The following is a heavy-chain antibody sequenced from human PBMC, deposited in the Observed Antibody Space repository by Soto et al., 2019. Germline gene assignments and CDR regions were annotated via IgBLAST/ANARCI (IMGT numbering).Heavy chain of an antibody. V-gene: IGHV1-18*04. J-gene: IGHJ4*02. D-gene: IGHD4-17*01. CDR1: GYIFTNFA. CDR2: VSGYNGNT. CDR3: AIVRGVRGYHYVEPFDY. Sequence: QVELVQSGAEVKKPGASVTVSCNFSGYIFTNFAINWVRQAPGQGLEWMGWVSGYNGNTNYARKLQGRVTMTTDTSTSTAYIQLTSLRSDATAIYFCAIVRGVRGYHYVEPFDYWGQGTLVTVSS.